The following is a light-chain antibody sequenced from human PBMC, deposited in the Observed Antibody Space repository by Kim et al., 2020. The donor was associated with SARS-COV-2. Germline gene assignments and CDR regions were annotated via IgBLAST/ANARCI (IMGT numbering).Light chain of an antibody. CDR2: GAS. Sequence: EIVLTQSPGTLSLSPGERATLSCRASQSVSSSYLAWYQQTPGQAPRLLIYGASSRATGIPDRFSGSGSGTDFTLTISRLEPEDFAVYYCQQYGSSPSTFGGGTKVEI. V-gene: IGKV3-20*01. CDR3: QQYGSSPST. J-gene: IGKJ4*01. CDR1: QSVSSSY.